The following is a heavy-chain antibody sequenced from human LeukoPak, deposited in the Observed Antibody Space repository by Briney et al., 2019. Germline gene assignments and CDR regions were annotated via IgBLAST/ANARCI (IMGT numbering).Heavy chain of an antibody. CDR3: AKGAAGSLWYFDL. V-gene: IGHV3-30*02. J-gene: IGHJ2*01. CDR2: IRYDGSNK. CDR1: GFTFSSYG. Sequence: PGGSLRLSCAASGFTFSSYGMHWVRQAPGKGLEWVAFIRYDGSNKYYADSVKGRFTISRDNSKNTLYLQMNSLRAEDTAVYYCAKGAAGSLWYFDLWGRGTLVTVSS. D-gene: IGHD6-13*01.